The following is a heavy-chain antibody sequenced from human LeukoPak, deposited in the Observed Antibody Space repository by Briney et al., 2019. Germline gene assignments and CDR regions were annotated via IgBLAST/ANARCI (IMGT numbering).Heavy chain of an antibody. CDR1: GFSLSNARMG. CDR3: ARARHVLRYFDWSRGDYYYMDV. Sequence: SGPTLVSPTETLTLTCTVSGFSLSNARMGVSWIRQPPGKALEWLAHIFSNDEKSYSTSLKSRLTISKDTSKSQVVLTMTNMDPVDTATYYCARARHVLRYFDWSRGDYYYMDVWGKGTTVTVSS. V-gene: IGHV2-26*01. CDR2: IFSNDEK. J-gene: IGHJ6*03. D-gene: IGHD3-9*01.